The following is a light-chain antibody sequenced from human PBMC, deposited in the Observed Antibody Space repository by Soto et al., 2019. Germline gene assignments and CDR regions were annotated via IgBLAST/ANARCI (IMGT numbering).Light chain of an antibody. Sequence: EIVMTQSPATLSVSPGERATLSCRASQSVSGNLAWYQQKPGQAPRLLIYGASTRANGIPARFSGSGSGAEFTLTISSLQSEDVAVYYCQQYNNWFSITFGQGTRREIQ. CDR3: QQYNNWFSIT. CDR1: QSVSGN. CDR2: GAS. V-gene: IGKV3-15*01. J-gene: IGKJ5*01.